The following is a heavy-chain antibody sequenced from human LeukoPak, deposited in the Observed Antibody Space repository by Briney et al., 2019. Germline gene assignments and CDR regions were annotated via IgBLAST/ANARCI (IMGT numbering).Heavy chain of an antibody. Sequence: GASVKVSCKASGGTFSSYAISWVRQAPGQGLEWMGGIIPIFGTANYAQKFQGRVTITADESTSTAYMELSSLRSEDTAVYYCAIKIHSSSWVGNFAFDIWGQGTMVTVSS. CDR3: AIKIHSSSWVGNFAFDI. D-gene: IGHD6-13*01. CDR1: GGTFSSYA. J-gene: IGHJ3*02. CDR2: IIPIFGTA. V-gene: IGHV1-69*13.